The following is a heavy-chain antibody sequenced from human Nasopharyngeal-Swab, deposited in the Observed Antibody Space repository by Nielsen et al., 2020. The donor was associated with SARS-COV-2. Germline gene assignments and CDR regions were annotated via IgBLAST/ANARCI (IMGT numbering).Heavy chain of an antibody. CDR3: ARVAVSSGWYGTFDY. J-gene: IGHJ4*02. CDR1: GGSISSSSYY. V-gene: IGHV4-39*07. CDR2: IYYSGST. Sequence: SETLSLTCTVSGGSISSSSYYWGWIRQPPGKGLEWIGSIYYSGSTNYNPSLKSRVTISVDKSKNQFSLKLSSVTAADTAVYYCARVAVSSGWYGTFDYWGQGTLVTVSS. D-gene: IGHD6-19*01.